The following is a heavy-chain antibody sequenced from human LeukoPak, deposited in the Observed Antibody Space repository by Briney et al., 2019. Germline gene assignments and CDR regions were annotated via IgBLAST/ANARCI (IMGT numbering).Heavy chain of an antibody. Sequence: GGSLRLSCAASGVIFNNYGLVWVRQAPGKGLEWVSAISNDGGGTTYADFVKGRFTISRDNSKNTLFLQMNSLRAEDTALYYCAKGSSGYFLDLWGQGTLLTVSS. CDR3: AKGSSGYFLDL. CDR1: GVIFNNYG. J-gene: IGHJ5*02. CDR2: ISNDGGGT. D-gene: IGHD3-22*01. V-gene: IGHV3-23*01.